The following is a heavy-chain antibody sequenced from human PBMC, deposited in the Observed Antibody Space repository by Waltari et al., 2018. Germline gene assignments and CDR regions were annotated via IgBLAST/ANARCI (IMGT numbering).Heavy chain of an antibody. CDR3: ARTYYDTSGYYSYFLDY. CDR1: GFNVGSNY. J-gene: IGHJ4*02. CDR2: IYTDGTT. V-gene: IGHV3-53*01. Sequence: EVQLVESGGGLIQPGGSLRLSCAVSGFNVGSNYMSWVRQAPGKGLEWVSLIYTDGTTYDADSVKGRFTISRDNSRDTLYLQMNSLRAEDTAVYFCARTYYDTSGYYSYFLDYWGQGTLVTVSS. D-gene: IGHD3-22*01.